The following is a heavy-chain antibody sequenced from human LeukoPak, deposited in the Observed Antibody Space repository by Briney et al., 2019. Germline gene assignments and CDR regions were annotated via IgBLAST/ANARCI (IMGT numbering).Heavy chain of an antibody. CDR2: INHSGST. Sequence: SETLSLTCAVYGGSFSGYYWSWIRQPPGKGLEWIGEINHSGSTNYNPSLKSRVTISVDTYKNQFSLKLSSVTAADTAVYYCARGALRKYYYGSGSYYPNWFDPWGQGTLVTVSS. CDR3: ARGALRKYYYGSGSYYPNWFDP. V-gene: IGHV4-34*01. CDR1: GGSFSGYY. J-gene: IGHJ5*02. D-gene: IGHD3-10*01.